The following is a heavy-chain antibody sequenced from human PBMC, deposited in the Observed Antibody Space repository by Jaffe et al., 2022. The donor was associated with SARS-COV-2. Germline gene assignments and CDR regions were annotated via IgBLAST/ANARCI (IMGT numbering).Heavy chain of an antibody. D-gene: IGHD2-15*01. Sequence: EVQLVESGGGLAQPGGSLRLSCAASGFDFSTYWMSWVRQSPGKGLEWVANIKKDESEKDYVDSVKGRFTISRDNAGRSLYLEMSSLGAEDTAVYYCAAVFLDAGSRYRALKYWGRGTLVSVSS. J-gene: IGHJ4*02. V-gene: IGHV3-7*01. CDR3: AAVFLDAGSRYRALKY. CDR1: GFDFSTYW. CDR2: IKKDESEK.